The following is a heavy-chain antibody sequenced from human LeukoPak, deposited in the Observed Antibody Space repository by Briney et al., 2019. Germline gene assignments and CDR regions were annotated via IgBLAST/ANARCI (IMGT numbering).Heavy chain of an antibody. CDR1: GFTFSSYW. D-gene: IGHD6-13*01. CDR2: IKQDGSEK. CDR3: VLAAAGTGYYYYMDV. J-gene: IGHJ6*03. Sequence: GGSLRLSCAASGFTFSSYWMSWVRQAPGKGLEWVANIKQDGSEKYYVDSVKGRFTISRDNSKNTLYLQMNSLRAEDTAVYYCVLAAAGTGYYYYMDVWGKGTTVTISS. V-gene: IGHV3-7*01.